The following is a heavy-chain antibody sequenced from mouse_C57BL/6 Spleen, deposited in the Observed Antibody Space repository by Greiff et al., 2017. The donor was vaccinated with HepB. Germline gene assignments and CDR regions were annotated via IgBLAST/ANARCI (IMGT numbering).Heavy chain of an antibody. CDR2: IYPGDGDT. Sequence: QVQLQQSGPELVKPGASVKISCKASGYAFSSSWMNWVKQRPGKGLEWIGRIYPGDGDTNYNGKFKGKATLTADKSSSTAYMQLSSLTSEDSAVYFCAKGGLLREIFDYWGQGTTLTVSS. CDR3: AKGGLLREIFDY. CDR1: GYAFSSSW. J-gene: IGHJ2*01. D-gene: IGHD2-3*01. V-gene: IGHV1-82*01.